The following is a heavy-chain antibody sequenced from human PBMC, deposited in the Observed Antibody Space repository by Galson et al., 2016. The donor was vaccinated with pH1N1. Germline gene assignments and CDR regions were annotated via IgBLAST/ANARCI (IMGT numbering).Heavy chain of an antibody. D-gene: IGHD4-17*01. CDR2: IYWNDDK. V-gene: IGHV2-5*01. J-gene: IGHJ5*02. CDR1: GFSLSTSGVG. Sequence: PALVKPTQTLTLTCTFSGFSLSTSGVGVGWIRQPPGKALEWLAVIYWNDDKRCRPSLKSRLTITEDTSKNQVVLTMTNMDPVDTATYYCARFLYGDYSNYFAPWGQGTLVTVSS. CDR3: ARFLYGDYSNYFAP.